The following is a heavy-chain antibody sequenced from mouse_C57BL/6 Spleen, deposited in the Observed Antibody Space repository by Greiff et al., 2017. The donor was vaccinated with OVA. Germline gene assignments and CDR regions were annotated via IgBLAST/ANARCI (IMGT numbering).Heavy chain of an antibody. Sequence: VKVVESGPGLVAPSQSLSITCTVSGFSLTSYGVHWVRQPPGKGLEWLVVIWSDGSTTYNSALKSRLSISKDNSKSQVFLKMNSLQTDDTAMYYGARQDDGYDHYAMDYWGQGTSVTVSS. CDR3: ARQDDGYDHYAMDY. CDR1: GFSLTSYG. CDR2: IWSDGST. J-gene: IGHJ4*01. V-gene: IGHV2-6-1*01. D-gene: IGHD2-2*01.